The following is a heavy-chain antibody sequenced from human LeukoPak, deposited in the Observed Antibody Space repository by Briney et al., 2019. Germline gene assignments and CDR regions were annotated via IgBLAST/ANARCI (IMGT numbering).Heavy chain of an antibody. V-gene: IGHV3-23*01. D-gene: IGHD3-3*01. CDR2: MSGSGSST. J-gene: IGHJ4*02. Sequence: GGSLRLSCAASGFTFSSYAMSWVRQAPGKGLEWVAAMSGSGSSTYYADSVKGRFTISRDNSKNALYLQMNSLRAEATAVYYCAKDLDDFWSGYSSLYYWGQGTLVTVSS. CDR3: AKDLDDFWSGYSSLYY. CDR1: GFTFSSYA.